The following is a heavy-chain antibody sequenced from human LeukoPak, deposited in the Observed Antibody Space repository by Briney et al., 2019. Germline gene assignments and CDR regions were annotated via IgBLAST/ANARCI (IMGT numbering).Heavy chain of an antibody. CDR2: ISSSSSTI. Sequence: GSLRLSCAASGFTFSSYSMNWVRQAPGKGLEWVSYISSSSSTIYYADSVKGRFTISRDNAKNSLYPQMNSLRAEDTAVYYCARTTVTAGRTNWFDPWGQGTLVIVSS. D-gene: IGHD4-17*01. V-gene: IGHV3-48*01. CDR1: GFTFSSYS. J-gene: IGHJ5*02. CDR3: ARTTVTAGRTNWFDP.